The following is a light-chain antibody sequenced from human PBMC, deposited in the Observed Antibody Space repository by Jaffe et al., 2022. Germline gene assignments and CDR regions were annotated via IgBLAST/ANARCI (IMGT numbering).Light chain of an antibody. V-gene: IGLV2-14*03. J-gene: IGLJ2*01. CDR1: NSDVGDSNS. CDR2: NVI. Sequence: QSALIQPASASGSPGQSITISCSGTNSDVGDSNSVSWYQVNPGKAPKLMIFNVINRPSGVSNRFAGSKSGNTASLIISSLQSEDEAEYYCCSFTSRSTLIFGGGTKLTVL. CDR3: CSFTSRSTLI.